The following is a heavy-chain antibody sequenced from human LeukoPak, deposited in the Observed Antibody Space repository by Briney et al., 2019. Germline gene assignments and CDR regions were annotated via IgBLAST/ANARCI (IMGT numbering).Heavy chain of an antibody. J-gene: IGHJ5*02. V-gene: IGHV6-1*01. CDR2: TYCRSKWYF. Sequence: SQTLSLTCAISGDSVSNNSAAWNWIRQSPSRGLEWLGRTYCRSKWYFDYAVSVTSRITIYPDTSKNLFSLQLNSVTPEDTAVYYCARGAEVFGLLSNWFDPWGQGTLVTVSS. CDR1: GDSVSNNSAA. D-gene: IGHD2/OR15-2a*01. CDR3: ARGAEVFGLLSNWFDP.